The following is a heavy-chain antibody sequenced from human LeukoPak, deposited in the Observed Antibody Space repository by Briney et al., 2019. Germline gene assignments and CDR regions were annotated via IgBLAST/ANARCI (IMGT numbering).Heavy chain of an antibody. Sequence: SETLSLTCTVFGGSISSYYWSWIRQPPGKGLEWIGYIYHRGSANYNPSLKSRVAISLDTSKNQFSLRLSSVTAADTAVYYCARDFGAEDWYFDLWGRGTLVTVSS. J-gene: IGHJ2*01. CDR3: ARDFGAEDWYFDL. CDR2: IYHRGSA. V-gene: IGHV4-59*12. CDR1: GGSISSYY. D-gene: IGHD3-10*01.